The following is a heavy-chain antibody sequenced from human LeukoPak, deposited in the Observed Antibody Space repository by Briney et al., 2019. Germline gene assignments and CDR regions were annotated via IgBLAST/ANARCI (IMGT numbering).Heavy chain of an antibody. CDR1: GSTFSSYA. CDR3: AKRWDDILSGFDY. Sequence: GGSLRLSCAASGSTFSSYAMSWVRQAPGKGLEWVSAISGSGGSTYYADSVKGRFTISRDNSKNTLYLQMSRLRAEDTAVYYCAKRWDDILSGFDYWGQGTLVTVSS. J-gene: IGHJ4*02. V-gene: IGHV3-23*01. D-gene: IGHD3-9*01. CDR2: ISGSGGST.